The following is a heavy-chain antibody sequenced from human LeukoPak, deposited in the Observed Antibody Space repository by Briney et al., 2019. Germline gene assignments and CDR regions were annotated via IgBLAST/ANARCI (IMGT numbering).Heavy chain of an antibody. CDR3: AKDSSVPYGITD. J-gene: IGHJ4*02. CDR2: ISGSDGNT. V-gene: IGHV3-23*01. D-gene: IGHD4-17*01. Sequence: PGGSLRLSCAASGFTFSKYAMSWVRQAPGKGLEWVSAISGSDGNTFYADSVKGRFTISRDNSKNTLSLQMNSLRAEDTALYYCAKDSSVPYGITDWGQGTLVTVS. CDR1: GFTFSKYA.